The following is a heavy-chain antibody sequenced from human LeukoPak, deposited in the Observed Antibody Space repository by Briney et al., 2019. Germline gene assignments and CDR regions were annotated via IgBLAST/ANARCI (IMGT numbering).Heavy chain of an antibody. J-gene: IGHJ4*02. D-gene: IGHD3-9*01. CDR3: ARVASYYDILTGYPTNSLWYFDY. Sequence: SETLSLTCDVSGGSVTSTNWWTWVRQPPGKGLEGIGYIYYSGSTNYNPSLKSRVTISVDTSKNQFSLKLSSVTAADTAVYYCARVASYYDILTGYPTNSLWYFDYWGQGTLVTVSS. CDR1: GGSVTSTN. V-gene: IGHV4-59*02. CDR2: IYYSGST.